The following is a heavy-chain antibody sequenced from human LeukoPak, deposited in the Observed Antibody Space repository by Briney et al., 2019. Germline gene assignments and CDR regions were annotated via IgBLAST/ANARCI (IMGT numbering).Heavy chain of an antibody. J-gene: IGHJ4*02. CDR1: GYTFTGYY. CDR2: INPNSGGT. V-gene: IGHV1-2*02. D-gene: IGHD3-22*01. CDR3: ARSYYDSSGYYYSDY. Sequence: GASVKASCKASGYTFTGYYMHWVRQAPGQGLEWMGWINPNSGGTYYAQKFQGRVTMTRDTSISTAYMELSRLRSDDTAVYYCARSYYDSSGYYYSDYWGQGTLVTVSS.